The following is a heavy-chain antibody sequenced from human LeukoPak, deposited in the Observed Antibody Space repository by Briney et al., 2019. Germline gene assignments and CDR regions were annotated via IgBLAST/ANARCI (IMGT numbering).Heavy chain of an antibody. CDR1: GGSVSSGGYY. J-gene: IGHJ4*02. Sequence: SQTLSLTCTVSGGSVSSGGYYWSWIRQHPGKGLEWIGYIYYSGSTYYNPSLKSRVTISVDTSKNQFSLKLSSVTAADTAVYYCARDRGDGYNYLDYWGQGTLVTVSS. V-gene: IGHV4-31*03. D-gene: IGHD5-24*01. CDR2: IYYSGST. CDR3: ARDRGDGYNYLDY.